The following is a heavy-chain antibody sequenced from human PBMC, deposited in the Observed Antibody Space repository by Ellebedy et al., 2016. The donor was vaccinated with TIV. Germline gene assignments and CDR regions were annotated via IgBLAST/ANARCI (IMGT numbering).Heavy chain of an antibody. CDR1: GGSIRSNSNF. CDR3: ARQIRTPTIRMIPVARYNWIDP. Sequence: MPSETLSLTCTVSGGSIRSNSNFWGWIRQPPGKGLEWIGNIYYSGSTYHNPSLKSRVTISVDTSKNQFSLKLSSVTAADTAVYYCARQIRTPTIRMIPVARYNWIDPWGQGTLVTVSS. D-gene: IGHD6-19*01. CDR2: IYYSGST. J-gene: IGHJ5*02. V-gene: IGHV4-39*01.